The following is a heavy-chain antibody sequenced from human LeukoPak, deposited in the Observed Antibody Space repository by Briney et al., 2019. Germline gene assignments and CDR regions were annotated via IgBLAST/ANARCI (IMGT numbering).Heavy chain of an antibody. CDR1: GFIFSNYA. D-gene: IGHD5-12*01. V-gene: IGHV3-23*01. J-gene: IGHJ6*02. Sequence: GSLRLSCAASGFIFSNYAMSWVRQAPGKGLEWVSAIDSTGAYTWYADSVKGRFTISKDSSKTILYLQMNSLRAEDAAVYYCAVATITLYYYYGMDVWGQGTTVTVSS. CDR3: AVATITLYYYYGMDV. CDR2: IDSTGAYT.